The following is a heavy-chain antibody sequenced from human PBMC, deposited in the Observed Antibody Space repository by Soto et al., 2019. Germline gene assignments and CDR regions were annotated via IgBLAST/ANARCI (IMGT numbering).Heavy chain of an antibody. CDR2: IIPILGIA. J-gene: IGHJ4*02. CDR3: TRPGGGGTALPFDY. D-gene: IGHD3-16*01. Sequence: QVQLVQSGAEVKKPGSSVKVSCKASGGTFSSYTISWVRQAPGQGLEWMGRIIPILGIANYAQKFQGRVTITADKSTSTAYMELSSLRSEDTAVYYCTRPGGGGTALPFDYWGQGTLVTVSS. CDR1: GGTFSSYT. V-gene: IGHV1-69*02.